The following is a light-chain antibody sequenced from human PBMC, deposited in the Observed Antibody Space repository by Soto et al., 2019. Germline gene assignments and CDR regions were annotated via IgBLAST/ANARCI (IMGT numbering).Light chain of an antibody. CDR3: QQYHAWPPGT. Sequence: DIVMTQSPAILSVSPGERATLSCRASQSVETFIAWFQHKAGQAPRLLIFGASTRAAGVPARFSGGGSGTEFTLTIDSLRSEDFAVYFCQQYHAWPPGTFGGGTKVEIK. CDR2: GAS. CDR1: QSVETF. V-gene: IGKV3-15*01. J-gene: IGKJ4*01.